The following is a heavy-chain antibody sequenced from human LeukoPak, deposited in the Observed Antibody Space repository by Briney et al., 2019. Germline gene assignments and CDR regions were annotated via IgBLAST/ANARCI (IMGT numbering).Heavy chain of an antibody. CDR2: IWYDGSNK. CDR1: GFTFSSYG. J-gene: IGHJ5*02. CDR3: ARGRYNWNRNWFDP. V-gene: IGHV3-33*01. D-gene: IGHD1-20*01. Sequence: PGGSLRLSCAASGFTFSSYGMHWVRQAPGKGLEWVAVIWYDGSNKYYADSVKGRFTISRDNSKNTLYLQMNSLRAEDTAVYYCARGRYNWNRNWFDPWGQGTLVTVSS.